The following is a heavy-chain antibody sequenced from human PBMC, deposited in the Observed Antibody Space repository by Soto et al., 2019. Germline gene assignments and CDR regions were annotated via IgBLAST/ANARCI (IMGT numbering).Heavy chain of an antibody. Sequence: LRLSCAASGFTFSSYGMHWVRQAPGKGLEWVAVIWYDGSNKYYADSVKGRFTISRDNSKNTLYLQMNSLRAEDTAVYYCARDLRYFDWLPPSFDYWGQGTLVTVSS. J-gene: IGHJ4*02. D-gene: IGHD3-9*01. CDR2: IWYDGSNK. CDR1: GFTFSSYG. V-gene: IGHV3-33*01. CDR3: ARDLRYFDWLPPSFDY.